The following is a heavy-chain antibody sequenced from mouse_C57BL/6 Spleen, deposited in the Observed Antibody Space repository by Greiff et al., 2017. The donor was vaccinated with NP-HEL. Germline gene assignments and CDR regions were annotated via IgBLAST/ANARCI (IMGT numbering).Heavy chain of an antibody. Sequence: VQLQQSGAELVRPGSSVKLSCKASGYTFTSYWMHWVKQRPIQGLEWIGNIDPSDSETHYNQKFKDKATLTVDKSSSTAYMQLSSLTSEDSAVYYCARDYYGYAMDYWGQGTSVTVAS. CDR1: GYTFTSYW. D-gene: IGHD1-1*01. J-gene: IGHJ4*01. V-gene: IGHV1-52*01. CDR2: IDPSDSET. CDR3: ARDYYGYAMDY.